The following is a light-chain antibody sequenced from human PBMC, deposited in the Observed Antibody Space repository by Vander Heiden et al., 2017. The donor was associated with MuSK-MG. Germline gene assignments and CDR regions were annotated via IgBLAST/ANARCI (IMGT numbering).Light chain of an antibody. CDR1: KLGDKY. Sequence: SYELTQPTSVSVSPGQTASITCSGDKLGDKYACWYQQKPGQSPVLVIYQDSKRPSGIPERFSGSNSGNTATLTISGTQAMDEADYYCQAWDSSTAVVVGGGTKLTVL. CDR3: QAWDSSTAVV. CDR2: QDS. J-gene: IGLJ2*01. V-gene: IGLV3-1*01.